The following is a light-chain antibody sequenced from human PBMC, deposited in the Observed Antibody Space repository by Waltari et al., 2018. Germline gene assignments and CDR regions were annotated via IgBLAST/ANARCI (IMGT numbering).Light chain of an antibody. Sequence: EIVMTQSPGTLSVSPGERVTLSCRASRNISSNLAWYQQKSGRSPRLLIYGASTRATGVPARFSGSWSGTEFTLTISSLQSEDFAIYYCQYNNWPYTFGLGTKLQIK. J-gene: IGKJ2*01. CDR2: GAS. CDR3: QYNNWPYT. CDR1: RNISSN. V-gene: IGKV3-15*01.